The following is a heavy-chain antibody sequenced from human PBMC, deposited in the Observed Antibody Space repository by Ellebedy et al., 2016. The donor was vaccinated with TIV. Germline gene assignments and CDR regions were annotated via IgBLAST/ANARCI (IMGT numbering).Heavy chain of an antibody. CDR1: GFTFSNYW. CDR3: ARSRGVSY. Sequence: PGGSLRLSCAASGFTFSNYWMTWVRQAPGKGPECVANIKQDGSEKYYVDSVKGRFTISRDNAKNSLYLQMNSLRAEDTAVYFCARSRGVSYWGQGTLFTVSS. D-gene: IGHD2-8*01. CDR2: IKQDGSEK. J-gene: IGHJ4*02. V-gene: IGHV3-7*03.